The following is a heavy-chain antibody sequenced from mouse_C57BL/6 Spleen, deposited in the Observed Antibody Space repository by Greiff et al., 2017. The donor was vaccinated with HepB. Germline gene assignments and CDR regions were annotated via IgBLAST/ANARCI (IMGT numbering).Heavy chain of an antibody. CDR2: INPNNGGT. Sequence: VQLQQSGPELVKPGASVKMSCKASGYTFTDYNMHWVKQSHGKSLEWIGYINPNNGGTSYNQKFKGKATLTVNKSSSTAYMELRSLTSEDSAVYYCARGGDYPLYAMDYWGQGTSVTVSS. CDR3: ARGGDYPLYAMDY. J-gene: IGHJ4*01. D-gene: IGHD2-4*01. V-gene: IGHV1-22*01. CDR1: GYTFTDYN.